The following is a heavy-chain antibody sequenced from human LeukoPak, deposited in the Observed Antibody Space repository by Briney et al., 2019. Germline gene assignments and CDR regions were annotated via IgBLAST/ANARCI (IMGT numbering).Heavy chain of an antibody. CDR1: GFTFSNAW. CDR3: AKPYPTLTTSAVLDN. V-gene: IGHV3-30*18. CDR2: ISYDGNSQ. D-gene: IGHD1-1*01. J-gene: IGHJ4*02. Sequence: GGSLRLSCAASGFTFSNAWMSWVRQAPGRGLGWVAAISYDGNSQHYGALVKGRFTISRDNSKNTVYLQINTLRTDDAAIYYCAKPYPTLTTSAVLDNWGQGTLVTVSS.